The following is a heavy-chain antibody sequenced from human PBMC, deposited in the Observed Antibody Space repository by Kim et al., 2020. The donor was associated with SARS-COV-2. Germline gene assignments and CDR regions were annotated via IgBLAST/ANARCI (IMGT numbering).Heavy chain of an antibody. CDR2: MYYSGST. J-gene: IGHJ6*02. CDR1: GGSISSISYY. CDR3: ARQMSNSWYSGMDV. Sequence: SETLSLTCTVSGGSISSISYYWGWIRQPPGKGLEWIGSMYYSGSTYYNPSLKSRVTISVDTSKNQFSLKLSSVTAADTAVYYCARQMSNSWYSGMDVWGQGTTVTVSS. D-gene: IGHD6-13*01. V-gene: IGHV4-39*01.